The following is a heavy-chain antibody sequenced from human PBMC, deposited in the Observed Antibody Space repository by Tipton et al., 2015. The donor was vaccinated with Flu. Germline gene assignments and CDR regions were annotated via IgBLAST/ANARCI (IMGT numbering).Heavy chain of an antibody. J-gene: IGHJ4*02. D-gene: IGHD2-15*01. CDR2: INHSGGT. V-gene: IGHV4-34*01. CDR3: ARSSRSCGGTTCYPLDY. Sequence: TLSLTCAVSGDSIRSDYYWGWIRQPPGKGLEWIGEINHSGGTDYNPSLKSRVTMSIDTSKSQFSLKLSSVTAADTAIYSCARSSRSCGGTTCYPLDYWGQGTLVTVSS. CDR1: GDSIRSDYY.